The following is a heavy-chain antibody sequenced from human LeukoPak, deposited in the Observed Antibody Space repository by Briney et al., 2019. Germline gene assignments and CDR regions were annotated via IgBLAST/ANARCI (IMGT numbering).Heavy chain of an antibody. CDR3: ARDGGSLY. CDR2: IYYSGST. V-gene: IGHV4-39*07. Sequence: SETLSLTCTVSGGSIGSSSYYWGWIRQPPGKGLEWIGSIYYSGSTYYNPSLKSRVTISVDTSKNQFSLKLSSVTAADTAVYYCARDGGSLYWGQGTLVTVSS. J-gene: IGHJ4*02. D-gene: IGHD1-26*01. CDR1: GGSIGSSSYY.